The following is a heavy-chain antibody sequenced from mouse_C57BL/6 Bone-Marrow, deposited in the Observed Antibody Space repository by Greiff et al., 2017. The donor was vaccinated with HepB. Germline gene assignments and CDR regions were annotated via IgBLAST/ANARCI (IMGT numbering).Heavy chain of an antibody. Sequence: EVQLVESGGDLVKPGGSLKLSCAASGFTFSSYGMSWVRQTPDKRLEWVATISSCGSYTYYPDSVKGRFTITRDNAKNTLYLQMSSLKSEDTAMYYCAIGTVEGRWYFDVWGTGTTVTVSS. D-gene: IGHD1-1*01. CDR3: AIGTVEGRWYFDV. V-gene: IGHV5-6*01. J-gene: IGHJ1*03. CDR2: ISSCGSYT. CDR1: GFTFSSYG.